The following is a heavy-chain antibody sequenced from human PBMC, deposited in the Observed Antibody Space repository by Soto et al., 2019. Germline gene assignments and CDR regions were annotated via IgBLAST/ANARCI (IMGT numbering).Heavy chain of an antibody. CDR3: ARAAPGGYNRAFDI. V-gene: IGHV4-31*03. CDR2: IYYSGST. Sequence: SETLSLTCTVSGGSISSGGYYWSWIRQHPGKGLEWIGYIYYSGSTYYNPSLKSRVTISVDTSKNQFSLKLSSVTAADTAVYYCARAAPGGYNRAFDIWGQGXMVTVSS. CDR1: GGSISSGGYY. D-gene: IGHD1-26*01. J-gene: IGHJ3*02.